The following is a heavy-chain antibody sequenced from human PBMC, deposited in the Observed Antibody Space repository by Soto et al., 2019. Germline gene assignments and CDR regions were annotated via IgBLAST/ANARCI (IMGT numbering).Heavy chain of an antibody. CDR2: INWDGTK. J-gene: IGHJ4*02. V-gene: IGHV2-5*02. D-gene: IGHD3-9*01. CDR1: GFSVNNNGVA. CDR3: AHLTRGWDY. Sequence: QITLKESGPTLVRPTETLTLTCTFSGFSVNNNGVAMGWIRQPPGKGLEWLALINWDGTKRYIPSLRNRLTTSMGNSKTQVNLTVTDMHPADTGTYFCAHLTRGWDYWGQGSLVSVSS.